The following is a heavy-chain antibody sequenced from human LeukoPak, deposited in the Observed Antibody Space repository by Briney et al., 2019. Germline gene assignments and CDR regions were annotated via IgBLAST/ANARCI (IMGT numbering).Heavy chain of an antibody. J-gene: IGHJ5*02. CDR2: IYHSGST. V-gene: IGHV4-38-2*02. CDR1: GYSISSGYY. CDR3: ARDRLIIYSSSWYGFDP. Sequence: SETLSLTCTVSGYSISSGYYWGWIRQPPGKGLEWIGSIYHSGSTYYNPSLKSRVTISVDTSKNQFSLKLSSVTAADTAVYYCARDRLIIYSSSWYGFDPWGQGTLVTVSS. D-gene: IGHD6-13*01.